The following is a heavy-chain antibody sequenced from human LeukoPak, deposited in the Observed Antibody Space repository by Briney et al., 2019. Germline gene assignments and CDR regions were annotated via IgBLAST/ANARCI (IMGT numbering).Heavy chain of an antibody. CDR2: IYSGGST. Sequence: GGSLRLSCAASGFTVSSNYMSWVRQAPGKGLEWVSVIYSGGSTYYADSVKGRFTISRDNSKNTLYLQMNSLRAEDMAVYYCARGTLDVIGMDVWGQGTTVTVSS. D-gene: IGHD1-1*01. CDR1: GFTVSSNY. CDR3: ARGTLDVIGMDV. J-gene: IGHJ6*02. V-gene: IGHV3-66*02.